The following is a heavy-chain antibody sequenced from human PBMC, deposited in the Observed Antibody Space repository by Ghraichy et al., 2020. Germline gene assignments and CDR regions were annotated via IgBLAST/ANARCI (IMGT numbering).Heavy chain of an antibody. CDR1: GFTFSSYS. V-gene: IGHV3-48*02. Sequence: GGSLRLSCAASGFTFSSYSMNWVRQAPGKGLEWVSYISSSSSTIYYADSVKGRFTISRDNAKNSLYLQMNSLRDEDTAVYYCARDGDFWSGYSPSMDVWGQGTTVTVSS. CDR2: ISSSSSTI. J-gene: IGHJ6*02. D-gene: IGHD3-3*01. CDR3: ARDGDFWSGYSPSMDV.